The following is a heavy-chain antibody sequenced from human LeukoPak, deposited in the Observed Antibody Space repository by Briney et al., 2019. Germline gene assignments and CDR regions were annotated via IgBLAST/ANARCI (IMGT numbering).Heavy chain of an antibody. J-gene: IGHJ6*03. D-gene: IGHD1-26*01. CDR2: IREDGSNK. Sequence: SLILSCAPARFTSSTYGMHWVSQAPSELMGWVSFIREDGSNKYYADSVKGRFTISRDNSKNTLYLQMNSLRAEDTAVYYCAKVGYSGSYSYYYYYYMDVWGKGTTVTISS. CDR3: AKVGYSGSYSYYYYYYMDV. CDR1: RFTSSTYG. V-gene: IGHV3-30*02.